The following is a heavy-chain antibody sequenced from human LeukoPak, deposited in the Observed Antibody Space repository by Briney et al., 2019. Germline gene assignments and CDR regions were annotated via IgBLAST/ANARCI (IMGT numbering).Heavy chain of an antibody. CDR3: ARDAPSSSWYFRGFDY. CDR1: GFTFSSYS. CDR2: ISSSSSYI. D-gene: IGHD6-13*01. Sequence: GGSLRLSCGASGFTFSSYSMNWVRQAPGKGLEWVSSISSSSSYIYYADSVKGRFTISRDNAKNSLYLQMNSLRAEDTAVYYCARDAPSSSWYFRGFDYWGQGTLVTVSS. V-gene: IGHV3-21*01. J-gene: IGHJ4*02.